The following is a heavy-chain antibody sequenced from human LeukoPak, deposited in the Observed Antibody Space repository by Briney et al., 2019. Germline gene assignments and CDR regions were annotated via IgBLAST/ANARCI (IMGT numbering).Heavy chain of an antibody. J-gene: IGHJ6*03. CDR3: ARGAAYDFWSAPYYYYYYYMDV. D-gene: IGHD3-3*01. Sequence: ASVKVSCKASGYTFTGYYMHWVRQPPGQGLEWMGWINPNSGGTNYAQKFQGRITMTRDTSISTAYMELSRLRSDDTAVYYCARGAAYDFWSAPYYYYYYYMDVWGKGTTVTVSS. CDR2: INPNSGGT. CDR1: GYTFTGYY. V-gene: IGHV1-2*02.